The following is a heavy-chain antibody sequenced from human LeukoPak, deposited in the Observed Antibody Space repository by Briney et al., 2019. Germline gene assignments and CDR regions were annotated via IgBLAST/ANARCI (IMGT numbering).Heavy chain of an antibody. J-gene: IGHJ4*02. Sequence: GGSLRLSCAASGFTFSSYSMNWVRQAPGKGLEWVSSISSSSSYIYYADSVKGRFTISRDNAKNSLYLQMNSLRAEDTAVYYCARDSGSREDTNCFDYWGQGTLVTVSS. CDR2: ISSSSSYI. D-gene: IGHD2-15*01. CDR1: GFTFSSYS. CDR3: ARDSGSREDTNCFDY. V-gene: IGHV3-21*01.